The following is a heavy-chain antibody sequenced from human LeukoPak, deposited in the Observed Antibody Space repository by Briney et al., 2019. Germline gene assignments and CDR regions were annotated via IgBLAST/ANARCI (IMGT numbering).Heavy chain of an antibody. Sequence: PGGSLRLSCAASGFTFSSYGMHWVRQAPGKGLEWVAVIWYDGSNKYYADSVKGRFTISRDNSKNTLYLQMNSLRAEDTAVYYCARWQYYYGYNWFDPWGQGTLVTVSS. CDR2: IWYDGSNK. D-gene: IGHD3-10*01. CDR3: ARWQYYYGYNWFDP. CDR1: GFTFSSYG. V-gene: IGHV3-33*08. J-gene: IGHJ5*02.